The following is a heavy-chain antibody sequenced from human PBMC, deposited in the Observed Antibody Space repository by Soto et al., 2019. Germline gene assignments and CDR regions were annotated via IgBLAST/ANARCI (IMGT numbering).Heavy chain of an antibody. CDR1: GGSISSSSYY. CDR3: ARHVSILRYSGYEEDPETFDY. Sequence: SETLSLTCTVSGGSISSSSYYWGWIRQPPGKGLEWIGSIYYSGSTYYNPSLKSRVTISVDTSKNQFSLKLSSVTAADTAVYYCARHVSILRYSGYEEDPETFDYWGQGTLVTVSS. J-gene: IGHJ4*02. D-gene: IGHD5-12*01. V-gene: IGHV4-39*01. CDR2: IYYSGST.